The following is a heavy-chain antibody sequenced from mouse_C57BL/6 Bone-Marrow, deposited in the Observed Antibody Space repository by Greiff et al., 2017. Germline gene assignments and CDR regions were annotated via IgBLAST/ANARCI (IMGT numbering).Heavy chain of an antibody. D-gene: IGHD1-1*01. CDR2: IHPNSGST. J-gene: IGHJ2*01. Sequence: VQLQQSGAELVKPGASVKLSCKASGYTFTSYWMHWVKQRPGQGLEWIGMIHPNSGSTNYNEKFKSKATLTVDKSSSTAYMQLSSLTSEDAAVYYCAGQLLVDYWGQGTTLTVSS. CDR1: GYTFTSYW. V-gene: IGHV1-64*01. CDR3: AGQLLVDY.